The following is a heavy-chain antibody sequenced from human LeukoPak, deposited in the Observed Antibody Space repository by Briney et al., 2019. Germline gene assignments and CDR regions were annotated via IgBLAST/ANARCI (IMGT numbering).Heavy chain of an antibody. D-gene: IGHD5-24*01. CDR2: IRGSGDST. CDR3: AKGGPQFFDY. V-gene: IGHV3-23*01. Sequence: PGGSLRLSCAASGFTFSDYAMTWVRQAPGKGLEWVSAIRGSGDSTYYAGSVKGRFTISRDNSRNTLYLQMNSLRAEDTAIYYCAKGGPQFFDYWGQGTLVTVSS. CDR1: GFTFSDYA. J-gene: IGHJ4*02.